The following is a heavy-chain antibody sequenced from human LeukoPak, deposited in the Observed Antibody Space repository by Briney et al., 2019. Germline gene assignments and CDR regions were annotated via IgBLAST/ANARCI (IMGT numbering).Heavy chain of an antibody. J-gene: IGHJ4*02. CDR1: GGSISSSSYY. Sequence: SETLSLTCTVSGGSISSSSYYWGWIRQPPGKGLEWIGSIYYSGSTYYNPSLKSRVTISVDTSKNQFSLKLSSVTAADTAVYYCARKRFLEWLTYFDYWGQGTLVTVSS. D-gene: IGHD3-3*01. V-gene: IGHV4-39*01. CDR2: IYYSGST. CDR3: ARKRFLEWLTYFDY.